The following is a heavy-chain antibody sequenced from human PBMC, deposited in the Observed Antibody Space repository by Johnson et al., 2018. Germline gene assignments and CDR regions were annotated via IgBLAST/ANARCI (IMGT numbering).Heavy chain of an antibody. CDR3: AKNYYYMDV. CDR1: GFTVSSYG. CDR2: ISSDGSNK. V-gene: IGHV3-30*18. J-gene: IGHJ6*03. Sequence: QVQLVQSGGGVVQPGRSLRLSCAASGFTVSSYGMHWVRQAPGKGLEWVAVISSDGSNKYYADSVKGRFTISRDNSKNTLYLQMNSLRAEDTAVYFCAKNYYYMDVWGKGTTVTVSS.